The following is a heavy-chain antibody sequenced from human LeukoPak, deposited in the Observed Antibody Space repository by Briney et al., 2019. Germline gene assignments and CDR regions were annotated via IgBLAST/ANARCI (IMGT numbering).Heavy chain of an antibody. CDR3: ARMAVAGTYYYYYGMDV. V-gene: IGHV1-2*02. J-gene: IGHJ6*02. Sequence: ASVKVSCKASXYTFTGYYMHWVRQAPGQGLEWMGWINPNSGGTNYAQKFQGRVTMTRDTSISTAYMELSRLRSDDTAVYYCARMAVAGTYYYYYGMDVWGQGTTVTVSS. D-gene: IGHD6-19*01. CDR2: INPNSGGT. CDR1: XYTFTGYY.